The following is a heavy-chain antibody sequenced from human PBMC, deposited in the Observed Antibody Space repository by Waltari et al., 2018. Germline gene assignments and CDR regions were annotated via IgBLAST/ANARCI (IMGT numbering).Heavy chain of an antibody. CDR2: IYSGGST. CDR1: GFTVSSNY. Sequence: EVQLVESGGGLIQPGGSLRLSCAASGFTVSSNYMSWVRQAQGKGLEWVSVIYSGGSTYYADSVKGRFTISRDNSKNTLYLQMNSLRAEDTAVYYCARDGGYHNYYYYGMDVWGQGTTVTVSS. D-gene: IGHD3-16*02. CDR3: ARDGGYHNYYYYGMDV. V-gene: IGHV3-53*01. J-gene: IGHJ6*02.